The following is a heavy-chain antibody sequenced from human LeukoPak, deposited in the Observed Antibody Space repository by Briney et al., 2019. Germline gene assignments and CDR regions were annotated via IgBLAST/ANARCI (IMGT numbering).Heavy chain of an antibody. D-gene: IGHD3-3*01. CDR2: ISGSGGST. Sequence: GGSLRLSCAASGFTFSSYAMSWVRQAPGKGLEWVSAISGSGGSTYYADSVKGRFTISRDNSKNTLYLQMNSLRAEDTAVYYCAKLGYDFWSGSRGSNYFDYWGQGTLVTVSS. V-gene: IGHV3-23*01. J-gene: IGHJ4*02. CDR3: AKLGYDFWSGSRGSNYFDY. CDR1: GFTFSSYA.